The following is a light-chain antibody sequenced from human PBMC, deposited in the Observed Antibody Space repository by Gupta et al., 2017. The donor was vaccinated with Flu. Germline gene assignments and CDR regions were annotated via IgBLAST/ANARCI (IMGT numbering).Light chain of an antibody. Sequence: QSVLTQPHSVSGAPRQRVTISCTGRSSNIGANYDVQRYQHLPGTAPKLLIYANFDRPSGVPDRFSGSKSGISASLAITRLQADDEADYYCQSYDSSLSGYVFGTGTKVTVL. V-gene: IGLV1-40*01. J-gene: IGLJ1*01. CDR3: QSYDSSLSGYV. CDR1: SSNIGANYD. CDR2: ANF.